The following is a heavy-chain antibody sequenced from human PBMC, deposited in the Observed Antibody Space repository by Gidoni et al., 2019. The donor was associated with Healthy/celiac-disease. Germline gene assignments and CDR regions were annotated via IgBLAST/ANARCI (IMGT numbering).Heavy chain of an antibody. CDR2: IYYSGST. J-gene: IGHJ2*01. D-gene: IGHD6-19*01. Sequence: QLQLQESGPGLVKPSETLSLTCTVSVGSISSSSYYWGWIRQPPGKGLEWIGSIYYSGSTYYNPSLKSRVTISVDTSKNQFSLKLSSVTAADTAVYYCARHNTSSSGWLYWYFDLWGRGTLVTVSS. CDR1: VGSISSSSYY. V-gene: IGHV4-39*01. CDR3: ARHNTSSSGWLYWYFDL.